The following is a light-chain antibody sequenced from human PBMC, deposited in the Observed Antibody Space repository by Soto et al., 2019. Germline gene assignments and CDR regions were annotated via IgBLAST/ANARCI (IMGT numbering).Light chain of an antibody. J-gene: IGKJ1*01. CDR1: QGISSY. CDR3: QQYYSYPHT. Sequence: ALRMTQSPSSFSASTGDRVTITCRASQGISSYLAWYQQKPGKAPKLLIYAASTLQSGVPSRFSGSGSGTDFNLTISCLQSEDFATYYCQQYYSYPHTFGQGTNVEIK. CDR2: AAS. V-gene: IGKV1-8*01.